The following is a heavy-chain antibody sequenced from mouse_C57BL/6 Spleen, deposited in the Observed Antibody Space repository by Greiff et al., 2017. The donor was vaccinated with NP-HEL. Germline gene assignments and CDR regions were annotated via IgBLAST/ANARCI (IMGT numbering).Heavy chain of an antibody. V-gene: IGHV1-72*01. D-gene: IGHD2-1*01. CDR2: IDPYSGGT. J-gene: IGHJ3*01. CDR3: ARGGIYYGILFAY. CDR1: GYTFTSYW. Sequence: QVQLKQPGAELVKPGASVKLSCKASGYTFTSYWMHWVKQRPGRGLEWIGRIDPYSGGTKYNEKFKSKATLTVDKPSSTAYMQLSSLTSDDSAVYYCARGGIYYGILFAYWGQGTLVTVSA.